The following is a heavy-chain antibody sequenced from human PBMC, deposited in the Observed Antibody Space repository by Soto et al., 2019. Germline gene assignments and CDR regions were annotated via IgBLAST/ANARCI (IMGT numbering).Heavy chain of an antibody. J-gene: IGHJ6*02. Sequence: QVQLVQSGAEVKKPGSSVKVSCKASGDTDTNYVISWVRQAPGQGLEWMGGIFPKFGTTYSAQKLQDRLTITTDESTSTVYMQLSSLRLDDTAVYYCEAEMTFGKLSVVWGQGTTVTVSS. D-gene: IGHD3-16*02. CDR3: EAEMTFGKLSVV. CDR2: IFPKFGTT. V-gene: IGHV1-69*01. CDR1: GDTDTNYV.